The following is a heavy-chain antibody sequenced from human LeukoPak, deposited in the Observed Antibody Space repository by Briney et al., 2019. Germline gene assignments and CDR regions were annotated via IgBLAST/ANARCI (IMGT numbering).Heavy chain of an antibody. V-gene: IGHV3-33*01. CDR3: ARADGYNIEY. CDR2: IWYDGSNK. Sequence: GGSLRLSCAASGFTFSSYGMHWVRQAPGKGLEWVAVIWYDGSNKYYADSVKGRFTISRDNAKNSLYLQMNGLRDEDKAVYYCARADGYNIEYWGQGTLVTVSS. CDR1: GFTFSSYG. D-gene: IGHD5-24*01. J-gene: IGHJ4*02.